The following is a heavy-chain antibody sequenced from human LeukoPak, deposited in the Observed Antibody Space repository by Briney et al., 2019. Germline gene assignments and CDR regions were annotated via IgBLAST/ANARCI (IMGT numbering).Heavy chain of an antibody. J-gene: IGHJ4*02. CDR1: GFTFSIYS. CDR3: ARDYEFNYYGSGSYYLDY. CDR2: ISSSSNYK. V-gene: IGHV3-21*01. Sequence: GGSLRLSCAVSGFTFSIYSMNWVRQAPGKGLEWVSCISSSSNYKYYADSVKGRFTISRDNAKNSLYLQMNSLRAEDTAVYYCARDYEFNYYGSGSYYLDYWGQGTLVTVSS. D-gene: IGHD3-10*01.